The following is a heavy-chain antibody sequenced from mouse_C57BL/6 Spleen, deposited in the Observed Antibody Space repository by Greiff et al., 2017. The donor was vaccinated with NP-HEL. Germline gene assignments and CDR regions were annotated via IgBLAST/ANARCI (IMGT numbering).Heavy chain of an antibody. CDR2: IYPGDGDT. CDR1: GYAFSSSW. CDR3: ARKSSTVYWYFDV. Sequence: VNLVESGPELVKPGASVKISCKASGYAFSSSWMNWVKQRPGKGLEWIGRIYPGDGDTNYNGKFKGKATLTADKSSSTAYMQLSSLTSEDSAVYFCARKSSTVYWYFDVWGTGTTVTVSS. V-gene: IGHV1-82*01. J-gene: IGHJ1*03. D-gene: IGHD4-1*02.